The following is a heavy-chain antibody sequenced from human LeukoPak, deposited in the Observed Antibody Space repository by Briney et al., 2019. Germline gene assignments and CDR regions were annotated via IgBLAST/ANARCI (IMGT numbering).Heavy chain of an antibody. CDR3: AKLGGQELHNYYVAV. CDR1: GFTFSSYA. Sequence: PGRSLRLSRAASGFTFSSYAMSWVRQAPGKGLEWVSGIIDSGESTYYANFAKGRFTISRDNSNNTLYLQMNSLRAEDTAVYYCAKLGGQELHNYYVAVCGKGTTVAVSS. J-gene: IGHJ6*03. V-gene: IGHV3-23*01. D-gene: IGHD3-16*01. CDR2: IIDSGEST.